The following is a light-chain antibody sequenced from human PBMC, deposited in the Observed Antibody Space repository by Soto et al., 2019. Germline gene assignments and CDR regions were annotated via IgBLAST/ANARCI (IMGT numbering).Light chain of an antibody. V-gene: IGLV2-14*01. Sequence: QSVLTQPASVSGSPGQSITISCTGTSSDVGGYNYVSWYQQHPGKAPKIMIYDVSNRPSGVSNRFSGSKSGNTASLTISGLQAEDEADYYCSSYTSSSTLGVFGGGTQLTVL. J-gene: IGLJ7*01. CDR1: SSDVGGYNY. CDR2: DVS. CDR3: SSYTSSSTLGV.